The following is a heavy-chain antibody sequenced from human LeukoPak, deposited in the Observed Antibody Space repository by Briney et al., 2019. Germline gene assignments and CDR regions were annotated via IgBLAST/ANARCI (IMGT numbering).Heavy chain of an antibody. V-gene: IGHV1-69*13. Sequence: SVKVSCKASGGTFSSYAISWVRQAPGQGLEWMGGIIPIFGTANYAQKFQGRVTITADESTSTAYMELSSLRSEDTAVYYCARPYCSGGDCLRYFDLWGRGTLITVSS. CDR2: IIPIFGTA. J-gene: IGHJ2*01. CDR1: GGTFSSYA. CDR3: ARPYCSGGDCLRYFDL. D-gene: IGHD2-15*01.